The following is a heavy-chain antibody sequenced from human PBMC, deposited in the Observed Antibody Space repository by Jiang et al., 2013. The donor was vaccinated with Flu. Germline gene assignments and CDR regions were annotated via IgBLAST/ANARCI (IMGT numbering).Heavy chain of an antibody. CDR3: ARRLGACSGGSCYSDY. V-gene: IGHV5-51*01. Sequence: GAEVKKPGESLKISCKGSGYSFSSHWIAWVRQMPGKGLEWMGIIYPGDSDTRYSPSFQGQVTISADKSISTAYLQWSSLKASDTAMYYCARRLGACSGGSCYSDYWGQGTLVTVSS. J-gene: IGHJ4*02. D-gene: IGHD2-15*01. CDR1: GYSFSSHW. CDR2: IYPGDSDT.